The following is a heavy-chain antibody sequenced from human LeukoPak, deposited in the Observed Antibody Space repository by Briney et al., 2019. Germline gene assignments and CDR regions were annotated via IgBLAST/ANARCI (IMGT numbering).Heavy chain of an antibody. V-gene: IGHV3-33*01. J-gene: IGHJ6*02. D-gene: IGHD2-15*01. CDR3: ARGGYCSGDSCYDDYGKDV. CDR2: IWYDGSNK. Sequence: PGGSLRLSCAASGFTFSSYGMHWVRQAPGKGREWVAVIWYDGSNKYYADSVKGRFTISRDNSNNTLYLQMNSLRAEDTAVYYCARGGYCSGDSCYDDYGKDVWGQGTTVTVSS. CDR1: GFTFSSYG.